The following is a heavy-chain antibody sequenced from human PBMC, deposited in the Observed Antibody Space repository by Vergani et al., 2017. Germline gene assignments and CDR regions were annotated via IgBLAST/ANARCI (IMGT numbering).Heavy chain of an antibody. CDR1: GFTFSSYW. V-gene: IGHV3-7*01. CDR2: IKQDGSEK. Sequence: EVQLVESGGGLVQPGGSLRLSCAASGFTFSSYWMRWVRQAPGKGLEWVANIKQDGSEKYYVDSVKGRFTISRDNAKNSLYLQMNSLRAEDTAVYYCARDRGSGAFDYWGQGTLVTVSS. J-gene: IGHJ4*02. CDR3: ARDRGSGAFDY. D-gene: IGHD6-19*01.